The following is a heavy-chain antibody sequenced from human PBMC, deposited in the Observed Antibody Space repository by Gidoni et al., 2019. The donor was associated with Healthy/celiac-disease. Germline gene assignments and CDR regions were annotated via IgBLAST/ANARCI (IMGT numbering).Heavy chain of an antibody. CDR2: IYYSGST. V-gene: IGHV4-59*01. J-gene: IGHJ4*02. CDR3: ARAPYGDYDLYDY. D-gene: IGHD4-17*01. CDR1: GGSISSYY. Sequence: QVQLQESGPGLVKPSETLSLTCTVSGGSISSYYWSWIRQPPGKGLEWIGYIYYSGSTNYNPSLKSRVTISVDTSKNQFSLKLSSVTAADTAVYYCARAPYGDYDLYDYWGQGTLVTVSS.